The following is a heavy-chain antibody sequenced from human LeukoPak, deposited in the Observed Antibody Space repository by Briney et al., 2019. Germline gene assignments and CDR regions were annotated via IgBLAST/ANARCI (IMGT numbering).Heavy chain of an antibody. CDR2: IWYDGSNK. V-gene: IGHV3-33*08. CDR1: GFTFSSYA. J-gene: IGHJ6*02. CDR3: ARVRHCSSTSCYANYYYGMDV. D-gene: IGHD2-2*01. Sequence: PGGSLRLSCAASGFTFSSYAMHWVRQAPGKGLEWVAVIWYDGSNKYYADSVKGRFTISRDNSKNTLYLQMNSLRAEDTAVYYCARVRHCSSTSCYANYYYGMDVWGQGTTVTVSS.